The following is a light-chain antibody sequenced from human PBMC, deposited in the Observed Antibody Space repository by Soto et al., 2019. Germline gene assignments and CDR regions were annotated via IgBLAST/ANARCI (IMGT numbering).Light chain of an antibody. CDR2: EVS. V-gene: IGLV2-14*01. Sequence: QSVLAQPASVSGSPGQPITISCPGTRSDVGGYNYVSWYQQHPGKAPNLIIFEVSNRPSGVSNRFSGSKSGNTASLTISGLQGDDEADYHCSSYTSSNTQVFGTGTKVTVL. CDR1: RSDVGGYNY. CDR3: SSYTSSNTQV. J-gene: IGLJ1*01.